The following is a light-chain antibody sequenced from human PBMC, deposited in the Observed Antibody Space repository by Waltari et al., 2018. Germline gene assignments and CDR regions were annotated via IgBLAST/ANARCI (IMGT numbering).Light chain of an antibody. CDR1: SSNIGSNT. CDR3: AAWDVSLNGVV. J-gene: IGLJ3*02. Sequence: SVLTQAPSASGTPGPSVAISCSRSSSNIGSNTVNWYQQVPGTAPKLLIYVNNERPSGVPDRFSGSKSGTSASLAISGLQSEDEADYYCAAWDVSLNGVVFGGGTKVTVL. V-gene: IGLV1-44*01. CDR2: VNN.